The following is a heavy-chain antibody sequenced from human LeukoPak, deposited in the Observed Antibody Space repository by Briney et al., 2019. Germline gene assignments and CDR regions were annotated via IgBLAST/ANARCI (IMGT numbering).Heavy chain of an antibody. J-gene: IGHJ4*02. Sequence: AGGSLRLSCAASGFTFNSYVMSWVRQAPGKGLEWVSTISHSGGSTYYADSVKGRFTISRDNSKNTLYLRMNSLRAEDTAVYYCAKDQYYYGSGSLPFDYWGQGTLVTVSS. V-gene: IGHV3-23*01. CDR3: AKDQYYYGSGSLPFDY. CDR1: GFTFNSYV. CDR2: ISHSGGST. D-gene: IGHD3-10*01.